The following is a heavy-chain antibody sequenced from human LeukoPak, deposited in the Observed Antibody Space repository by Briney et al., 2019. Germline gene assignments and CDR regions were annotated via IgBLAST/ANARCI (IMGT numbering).Heavy chain of an antibody. CDR3: ARDSHGQTRADDPFDI. J-gene: IGHJ3*02. D-gene: IGHD2-15*01. V-gene: IGHV1-8*03. CDR1: GYTFTNVD. Sequence: ASVKVSCKASGYTFTNVDINWVRQASGQGLEWMGWMNPKTGNTGYAQKFQARITISRDISISTAYVELSSLTSDDTAVYYCARDSHGQTRADDPFDIWGQGTLVTVSS. CDR2: MNPKTGNT.